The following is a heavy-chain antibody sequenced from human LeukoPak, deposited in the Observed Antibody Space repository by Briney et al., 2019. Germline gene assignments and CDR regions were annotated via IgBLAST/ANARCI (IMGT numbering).Heavy chain of an antibody. CDR2: IYTSGST. Sequence: SETLSLTCTVSGGSISSYYWSWIRQPAGKGLEWIGRIYTSGSTNYNPSLKSRVTMSVDTSKNQFSLKLSSVTAADTAVYYRARVGHIAVAGAYNWFDPWGQGTLVTVSS. CDR1: GGSISSYY. V-gene: IGHV4-4*07. CDR3: ARVGHIAVAGAYNWFDP. D-gene: IGHD6-19*01. J-gene: IGHJ5*02.